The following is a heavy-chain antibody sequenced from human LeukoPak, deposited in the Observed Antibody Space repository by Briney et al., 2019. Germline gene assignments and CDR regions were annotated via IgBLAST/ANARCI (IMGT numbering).Heavy chain of an antibody. D-gene: IGHD3-16*01. CDR3: ARPGQLGEYTPYYFDF. CDR1: GYSFTSYW. J-gene: IGHJ4*02. V-gene: IGHV5-51*01. Sequence: GESLKISCKGSGYSFTSYWIGWVRQMPGKGLELMGIIYPGDSDTRYSPSFQGQVTISADKSISTAYLQWSSLKASDTAMHYCARPGQLGEYTPYYFDFWGQGTLVTVSS. CDR2: IYPGDSDT.